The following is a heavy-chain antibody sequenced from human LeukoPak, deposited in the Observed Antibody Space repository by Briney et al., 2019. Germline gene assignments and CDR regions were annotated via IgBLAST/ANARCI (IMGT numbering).Heavy chain of an antibody. Sequence: SETLSLACTVSGGSISSSSYYWGWIRQPPGKGLEWIGGIYYSGSTYYNPSLKSRVTISVDTSKNQFSLKLSSVTAADTAVYYCARVSGYDLLDYWGQGTLVTVSS. CDR2: IYYSGST. CDR1: GGSISSSSYY. V-gene: IGHV4-39*01. D-gene: IGHD5-12*01. CDR3: ARVSGYDLLDY. J-gene: IGHJ4*02.